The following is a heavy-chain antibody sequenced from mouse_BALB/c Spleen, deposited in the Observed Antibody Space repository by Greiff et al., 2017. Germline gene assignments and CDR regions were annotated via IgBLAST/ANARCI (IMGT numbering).Heavy chain of an antibody. CDR3: ARSDGREVFAY. CDR2: INPGSGGT. D-gene: IGHD2-3*01. CDR1: GYAFTNYL. Sequence: QVQLQQSGAELVRPGTSVKVSCKASGYAFTNYLIGWVKQRPGQGLEWIGVINPGSGGTNYNEKFKGKATLTADKSSSTAYMQLRSLTSDDSAVYFCARSDGREVFAYWGQGTLVTVSA. V-gene: IGHV1-54*01. J-gene: IGHJ3*01.